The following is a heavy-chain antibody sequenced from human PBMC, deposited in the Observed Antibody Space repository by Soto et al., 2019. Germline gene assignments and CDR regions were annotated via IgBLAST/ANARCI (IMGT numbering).Heavy chain of an antibody. V-gene: IGHV4-31*11. CDR3: ARRDGYTHFDY. Sequence: QVQLQESGPGLVKPSQTLSLTCDVSGGSITSGDYYWSWIRHHPGKGLEWIGYIYYSGTTYYNPSLKSRGSISVDTSKNQFTLKLNSVTAADTAVYYCARRDGYTHFDYWGQGTLVTVSS. CDR2: IYYSGTT. D-gene: IGHD5-12*01. J-gene: IGHJ4*02. CDR1: GGSITSGDYY.